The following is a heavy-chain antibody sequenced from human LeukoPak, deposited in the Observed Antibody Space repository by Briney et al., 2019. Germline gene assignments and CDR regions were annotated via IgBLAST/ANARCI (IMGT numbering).Heavy chain of an antibody. D-gene: IGHD3-22*01. J-gene: IGHJ5*02. CDR3: ARFRFGYYDNSAPP. CDR1: GFTFDDYA. Sequence: GGSLRLSCTASGFTFDDYAMHWVRQAPGKGLEWVSGINWNSGDIGYADSVRGRFTISRDNAKNSLYLQMNSLRAEDTAVYYCARFRFGYYDNSAPPWGQGTLVTVSS. CDR2: INWNSGDI. V-gene: IGHV3-9*01.